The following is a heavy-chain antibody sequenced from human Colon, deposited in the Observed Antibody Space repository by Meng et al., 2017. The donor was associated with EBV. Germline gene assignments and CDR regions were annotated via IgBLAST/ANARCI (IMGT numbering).Heavy chain of an antibody. CDR1: GWYLCSAY. CDR2: IIHGGSP. V-gene: IGHV4-34*12. D-gene: IGHD2-8*02. CDR3: ARRPTGIDY. J-gene: IGHJ4*02. Sequence: QPWRAGLFSPSGHLPLPGAFNGWYLCSAYWNWIRQPPGKGLEWIVEIIHGGSPIYNPSLKSRVTISIDTSKNQLSLMLSSVTAADTAVYYCARRPTGIDYWGQGTLVTVSS.